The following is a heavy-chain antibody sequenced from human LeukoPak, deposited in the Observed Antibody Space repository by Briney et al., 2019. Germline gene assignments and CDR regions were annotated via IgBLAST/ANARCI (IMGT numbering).Heavy chain of an antibody. CDR2: IKQDESER. J-gene: IGHJ3*02. D-gene: IGHD3-10*01. Sequence: GGSLRLSCAASGFTLSTHWMTWVRQAPGRGLEWVANIKQDESERYYVDSVKGRFTISRDNAKNSVYLQMNSLRAEDTAVYYCARTHRITMVRGVIIRGDAFDIWGQGTMVTVSS. CDR3: ARTHRITMVRGVIIRGDAFDI. CDR1: GFTLSTHW. V-gene: IGHV3-7*01.